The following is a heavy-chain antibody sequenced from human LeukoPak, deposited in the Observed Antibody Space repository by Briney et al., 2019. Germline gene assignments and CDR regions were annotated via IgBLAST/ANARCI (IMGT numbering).Heavy chain of an antibody. V-gene: IGHV1-8*03. J-gene: IGHJ6*03. Sequence: ASVKVSCRASGYTFTSYDINWVRQATGQGLEWMGWMNPNSGNTGYAQKFQGRVTITRNTSISTAYMELSSLRSEDTAVYYCARVGYPFWSGYSYYYYYMDVWGKGTTVTVSS. CDR2: MNPNSGNT. D-gene: IGHD3-3*01. CDR3: ARVGYPFWSGYSYYYYYMDV. CDR1: GYTFTSYD.